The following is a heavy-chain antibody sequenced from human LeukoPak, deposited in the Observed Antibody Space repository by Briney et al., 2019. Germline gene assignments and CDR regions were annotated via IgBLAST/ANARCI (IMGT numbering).Heavy chain of an antibody. D-gene: IGHD2-8*01. CDR2: ISAYNDNT. J-gene: IGHJ6*03. Sequence: ASLKVSCKASGYTFTSYGISWVRQAPGQGLEWMGCISAYNDNTNYAQKLQCRVTMTTDTSTSTAYMELWSLRSDDTAVYYCARINGVYYYYMDVWGKGTTVTVSS. CDR1: GYTFTSYG. CDR3: ARINGVYYYYMDV. V-gene: IGHV1-18*01.